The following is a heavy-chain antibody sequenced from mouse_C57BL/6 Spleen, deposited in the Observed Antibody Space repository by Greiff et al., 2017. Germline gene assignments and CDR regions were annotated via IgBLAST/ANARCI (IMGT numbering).Heavy chain of an antibody. CDR2: IDPYDSET. CDR3: ARKRGYYAMDY. CDR1: GYTFTSYW. J-gene: IGHJ4*01. V-gene: IGHV1-52*01. Sequence: QVQLQQPGAELVRPGSSVKLSCKASGYTFTSYWMHWVKQRPIQGLEWIGNIDPYDSETHYNQKFKDKATLTVDKSSSTAYMQLSSLTSEDSAVYYCARKRGYYAMDYWGQGTSGTVSS.